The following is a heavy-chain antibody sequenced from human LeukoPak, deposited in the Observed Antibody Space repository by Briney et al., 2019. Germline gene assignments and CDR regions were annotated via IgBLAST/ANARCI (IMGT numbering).Heavy chain of an antibody. CDR3: ARGNVVVPAAIAY. CDR2: INPNSGGT. D-gene: IGHD2-2*02. J-gene: IGHJ4*02. Sequence: ASVKVSRKASGYTFTSYDINWVRQAPGQGLEWMGWINPNSGGTNYAQKFQGRVTMTRDTPISTAYMELSRLRSDDTAVYYCARGNVVVPAAIAYWGQGTLVTVSS. V-gene: IGHV1-2*02. CDR1: GYTFTSYD.